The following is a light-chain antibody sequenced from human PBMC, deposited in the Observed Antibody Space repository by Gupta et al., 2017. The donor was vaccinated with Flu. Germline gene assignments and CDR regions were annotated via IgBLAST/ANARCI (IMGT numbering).Light chain of an antibody. CDR1: VLSKQY. CDR3: QSADNTDVV. J-gene: IGLJ2*01. Sequence: SFDLTQPLSLSVSPGQTARITCFGDVLSKQYTYWYQQRPGQAPVVLIYKDTERPSGIPERFSGSSSGTRATLTISGVQAEDAADYYCQSADNTDVVFGGGTRLTVL. CDR2: KDT. V-gene: IGLV3-25*02.